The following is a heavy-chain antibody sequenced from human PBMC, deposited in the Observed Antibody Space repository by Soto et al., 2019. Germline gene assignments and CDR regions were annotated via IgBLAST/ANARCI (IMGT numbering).Heavy chain of an antibody. Sequence: SETLSLTCTVSGGSISSYYWSWIRQPPGKGLEWIGYIYYSGGTNYNPSLKSRVTISVATSKNQFSLKLSSVTAADTAVYYCARRNGDYFDFWGQGTLVTVSS. CDR2: IYYSGGT. D-gene: IGHD4-17*01. CDR3: ARRNGDYFDF. CDR1: GGSISSYY. V-gene: IGHV4-59*08. J-gene: IGHJ4*02.